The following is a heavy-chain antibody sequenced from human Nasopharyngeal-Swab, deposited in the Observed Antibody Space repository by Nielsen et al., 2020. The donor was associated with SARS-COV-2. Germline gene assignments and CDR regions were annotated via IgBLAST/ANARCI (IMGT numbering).Heavy chain of an antibody. D-gene: IGHD3-22*01. J-gene: IGHJ4*02. CDR2: INPNRGGT. Sequence: WVRQAPGQGLEWMGRINPNRGGTNYAQKSQGRVTMTRDTSISTAYMELSRLRSDDTAVYYCARNDSSGYGYWGQGTLVTVSS. CDR3: ARNDSSGYGY. V-gene: IGHV1-2*06.